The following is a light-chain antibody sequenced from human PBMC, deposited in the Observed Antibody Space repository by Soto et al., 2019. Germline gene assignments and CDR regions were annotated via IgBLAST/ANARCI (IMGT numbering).Light chain of an antibody. CDR2: EVN. CDR3: SSYTRTNTRV. CDR1: SDDVGGYDY. J-gene: IGLJ3*02. V-gene: IGLV2-14*01. Sequence: QSALTQPASVSGSPGQSITISFTGSSDDVGGYDYVSWYQHHPGKAPKLMIYEVNNRPSGVSNRFSGSKPGNTASLTISGLQAEDEAEYFCSSYTRTNTRVFGGGTKLTVL.